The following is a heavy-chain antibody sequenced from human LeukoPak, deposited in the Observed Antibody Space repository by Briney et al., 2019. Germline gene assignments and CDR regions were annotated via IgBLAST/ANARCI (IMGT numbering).Heavy chain of an antibody. D-gene: IGHD3-16*01. J-gene: IGHJ4*02. Sequence: SETLSLTCTVSGGSISSGSYYWSWIRQPAGKGLEWIGRIYTSGSTNYNPSLKSRVTISVDTSKNQFSLKLSSVTAADTAVYYCASQMRYDYVSPHYFDYWGQGTLVTVSS. CDR2: IYTSGST. CDR3: ASQMRYDYVSPHYFDY. V-gene: IGHV4-61*02. CDR1: GGSISSGSYY.